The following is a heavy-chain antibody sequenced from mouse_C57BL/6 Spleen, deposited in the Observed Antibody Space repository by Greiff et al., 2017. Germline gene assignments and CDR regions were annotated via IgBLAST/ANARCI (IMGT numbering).Heavy chain of an antibody. D-gene: IGHD1-1*01. CDR2: IYPGDGDT. V-gene: IGHV1-80*01. CDR1: GYAFSSYW. CDR3: ARDYYGSRDYFDY. J-gene: IGHJ2*01. Sequence: QVQLKQSGAELVKPGASVKISCKASGYAFSSYWMNWVKQRPGKGLEGIGQIYPGDGDTNYNGKFKGKATLTADKSSSTAYMQLSSLTSEDSAVYFCARDYYGSRDYFDYWGQGTTLTVSS.